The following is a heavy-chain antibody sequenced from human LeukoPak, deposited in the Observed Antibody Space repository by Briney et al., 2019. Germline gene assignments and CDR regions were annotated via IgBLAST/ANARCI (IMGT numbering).Heavy chain of an antibody. D-gene: IGHD6-6*01. CDR2: IYNSGST. CDR3: ARNSSSSSPPERYNWFDP. J-gene: IGHJ5*02. V-gene: IGHV4-39*07. CDR1: GGSISSSSYY. Sequence: PSETLSLTCTVSGGSISSSSYYWGWIRRPPGKGLEWIGSIYNSGSTYYNPSLKSRTTISVDTSKNQFSLKLSSVTAADTAVYYCARNSSSSSPPERYNWFDPWGQGTLVTVSS.